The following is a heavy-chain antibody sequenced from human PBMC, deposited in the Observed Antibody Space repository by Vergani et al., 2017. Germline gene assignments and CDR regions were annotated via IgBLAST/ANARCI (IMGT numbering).Heavy chain of an antibody. CDR3: ARPFPLDYDFWSGYYKHENHYYYYGMDV. CDR1: GYTFTGYY. D-gene: IGHD3-3*01. J-gene: IGHJ6*02. Sequence: QVQLVQSGAEVKKPGASVKVSCKASGYTFTGYYMHWVRQAPGQGLEWMGWINPNSGGTNYAQKFQGRVTMTRDTSISTAYMELSRLRSYDTAVYYCARPFPLDYDFWSGYYKHENHYYYYGMDVWGQGTTVTVSS. V-gene: IGHV1-2*02. CDR2: INPNSGGT.